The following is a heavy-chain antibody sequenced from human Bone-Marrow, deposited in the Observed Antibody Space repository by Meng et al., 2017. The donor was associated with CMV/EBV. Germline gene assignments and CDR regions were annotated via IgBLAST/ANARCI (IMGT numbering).Heavy chain of an antibody. CDR1: GYTFTGYY. D-gene: IGHD2-2*02. J-gene: IGHJ6*02. Sequence: ASVKVSCKASGYTFTGYYMHWVRQAPGQGLEWMGWINPSGGSTSYAQKFQGRVTMTRDTSTSTVYMELSSLRSEDTAVYYCARGELNGDIVVVPAAIPDYYYYYGMDVWGQGTTVTVSS. CDR2: INPSGGST. V-gene: IGHV1-46*01. CDR3: ARGELNGDIVVVPAAIPDYYYYYGMDV.